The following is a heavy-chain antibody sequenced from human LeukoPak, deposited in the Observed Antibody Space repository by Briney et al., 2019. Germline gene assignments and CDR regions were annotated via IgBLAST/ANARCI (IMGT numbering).Heavy chain of an antibody. CDR2: MSGSGGST. V-gene: IGHV3-23*01. D-gene: IGHD3-9*01. CDR1: GFTFSSYA. CDR3: VKVDNGILTGYHAFDY. Sequence: GGSLRLSCAASGFTFSSYAMSWVRQAPGRGLEWVSAMSGSGGSTYFADSVKGRFTISRDKSKNTLYLQMSSLRAEDTAVYYCVKVDNGILTGYHAFDYWGQGTLVTVSS. J-gene: IGHJ4*02.